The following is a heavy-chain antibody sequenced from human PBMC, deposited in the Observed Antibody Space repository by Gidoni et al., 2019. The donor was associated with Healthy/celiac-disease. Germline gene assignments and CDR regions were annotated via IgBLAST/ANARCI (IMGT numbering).Heavy chain of an antibody. CDR2: ISYDGSNK. J-gene: IGHJ4*02. CDR3: ARDSNWGAYFDY. Sequence: QVQLVESGGGVVQHGGSLRLSCAASGFTFSSYAMPWVRQAPGKGLEWVAVISYDGSNKYYADSLKGRFTISRDNSKNTLYLQMNSLRAEDTAVYYCARDSNWGAYFDYWGQGTLVTVSS. V-gene: IGHV3-30*04. D-gene: IGHD7-27*01. CDR1: GFTFSSYA.